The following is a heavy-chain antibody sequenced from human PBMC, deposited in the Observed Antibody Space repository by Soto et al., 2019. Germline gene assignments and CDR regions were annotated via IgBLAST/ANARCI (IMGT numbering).Heavy chain of an antibody. CDR3: ARISDYGDYAHFDY. Sequence: QVTLKESGPVLVKPTETLTLTCTVSGFSLSNTRLGVSWIRQPPGKALEWLAHIFSSDERSYCTSLRSRLTVSKDTSKSQVVLTMTNMDPVDTATYYCARISDYGDYAHFDYWGQGTLVTGSS. D-gene: IGHD4-17*01. CDR1: GFSLSNTRLG. J-gene: IGHJ4*02. V-gene: IGHV2-26*01. CDR2: IFSSDER.